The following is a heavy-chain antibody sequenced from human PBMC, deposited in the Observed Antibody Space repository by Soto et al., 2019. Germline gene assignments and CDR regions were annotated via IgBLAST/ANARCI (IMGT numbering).Heavy chain of an antibody. D-gene: IGHD1-20*01. CDR2: IYYSGST. J-gene: IGHJ5*02. CDR1: GGSISSGDYY. CDR3: ARDEKVTGTTLSWFDP. Sequence: SETLSLTCTVSGGSISSGDYYWSWIRQPPGKGLEWIGYIYYSGSTYYNPSLKSRVTISVDTSKNQFSLKLSSVTAADTAVYYCARDEKVTGTTLSWFDPWGQGTRFTASS. V-gene: IGHV4-30-4*01.